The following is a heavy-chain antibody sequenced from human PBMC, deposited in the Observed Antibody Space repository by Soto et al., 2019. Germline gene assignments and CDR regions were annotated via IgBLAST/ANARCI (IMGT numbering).Heavy chain of an antibody. J-gene: IGHJ4*02. CDR2: IWSDGSHK. Sequence: QVQLVESGGGVVQPGRSLRLSCAASGFTFSVYGIHWVRQAPGKGLEWVAVIWSDGSHKYYADSVKGRFSISRDNSKNTLYLQMNSLRVEDTAVYYCARASGPFDYWGQGTLVTVSS. V-gene: IGHV3-33*01. D-gene: IGHD2-8*02. CDR3: ARASGPFDY. CDR1: GFTFSVYG.